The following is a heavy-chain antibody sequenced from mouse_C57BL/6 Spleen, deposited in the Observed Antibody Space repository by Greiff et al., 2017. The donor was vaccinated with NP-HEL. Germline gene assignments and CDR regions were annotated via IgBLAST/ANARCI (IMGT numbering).Heavy chain of an antibody. V-gene: IGHV1-4*01. CDR3: ARLVAPYAMDY. D-gene: IGHD1-1*01. J-gene: IGHJ4*01. CDR2: INPSSGYT. Sequence: QVQLKESGAELARPGASVKMSCKASGYTFTSYTMHWVKQRPGQGLEWIGYINPSSGYTKYNQKFKDKATLTADKSSSTAYMQLSSLTSEDSAVYYCARLVAPYAMDYWGQGTSVTVSS. CDR1: GYTFTSYT.